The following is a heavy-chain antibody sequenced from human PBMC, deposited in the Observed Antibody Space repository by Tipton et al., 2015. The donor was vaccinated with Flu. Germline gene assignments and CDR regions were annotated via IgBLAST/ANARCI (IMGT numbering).Heavy chain of an antibody. CDR2: ISGSSSFI. CDR1: GFTFSSYS. V-gene: IGHV3-21*01. J-gene: IGHJ5*02. D-gene: IGHD4-23*01. Sequence: SLRLSCAASGFTFSSYSMNWVRQAPGKGLEWVSSISGSSSFIYYADSVRVRFTISRDNSKNSLYLQMNSLRAEDTAVYYCARATVVKGGWFDPWGQGTLVTVSS. CDR3: ARATVVKGGWFDP.